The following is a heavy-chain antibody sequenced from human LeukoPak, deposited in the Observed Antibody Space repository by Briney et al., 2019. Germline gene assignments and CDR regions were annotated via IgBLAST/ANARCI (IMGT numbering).Heavy chain of an antibody. CDR1: GGSVSSYY. Sequence: PSETLSLTCTVSGGSVSSYYWSWIRQPPGKGLEWIGYMHHSGSTNYNPSLKGRVTISPDTSKNLFSLRLSSVTAAGTAVYYRARGGPDLAMATTIDYWGPGTLVTVSS. D-gene: IGHD5-24*01. V-gene: IGHV4-59*02. J-gene: IGHJ4*02. CDR3: ARGGPDLAMATTIDY. CDR2: MHHSGST.